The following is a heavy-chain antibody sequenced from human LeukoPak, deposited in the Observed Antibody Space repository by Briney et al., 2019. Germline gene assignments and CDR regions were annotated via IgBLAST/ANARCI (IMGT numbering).Heavy chain of an antibody. J-gene: IGHJ1*01. CDR2: ISWNSGSI. D-gene: IGHD6-19*01. V-gene: IGHV3-9*01. CDR3: AKGVYSSGPEYFQH. Sequence: GGSLRLSCAASGFTFDDYAMHWVRQAPGKGLEWVSGISWNSGSIGYADSVKGRFTISRDNAKNSLYLQMNSLRAEDTALYYCAKGVYSSGPEYFQHWGQGTLVTVSS. CDR1: GFTFDDYA.